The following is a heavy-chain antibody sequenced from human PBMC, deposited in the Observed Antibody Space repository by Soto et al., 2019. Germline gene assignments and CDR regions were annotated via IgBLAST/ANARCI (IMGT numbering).Heavy chain of an antibody. CDR2: IIPVFGTA. V-gene: IGHV1-69*12. Sequence: QVQLVQSGAEVKKPGSSVRVSCKASGGTFSKYKITWVRQAPGQGLEWMGGIIPVFGTANYAQKFQGRVTITADESTSTASMEVSSLRSDDTAVYYCARDCSGGGCFSDPHFYYGMDVWGQGTTVTVSS. J-gene: IGHJ6*02. CDR3: ARDCSGGGCFSDPHFYYGMDV. CDR1: GGTFSKYK. D-gene: IGHD2-15*01.